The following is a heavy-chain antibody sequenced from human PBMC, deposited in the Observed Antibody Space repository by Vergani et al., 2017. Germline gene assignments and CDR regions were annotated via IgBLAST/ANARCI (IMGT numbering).Heavy chain of an antibody. Sequence: QVQLVQSGAEVKKPGASVKVSCKASGYTFTGYYMHWVRQAPGQGLEWMGRIIPIFGTTSYAQKFQGRVTILADESTSTVYMELSSLRSEDTAVYYCARSSGYYSYYFDFWGQGTLVTVSS. D-gene: IGHD3-22*01. J-gene: IGHJ4*02. CDR3: ARSSGYYSYYFDF. V-gene: IGHV1-69*18. CDR1: GYTFTGYY. CDR2: IIPIFGTT.